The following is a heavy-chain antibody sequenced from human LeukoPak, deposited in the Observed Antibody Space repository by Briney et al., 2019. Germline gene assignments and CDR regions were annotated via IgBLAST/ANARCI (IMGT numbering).Heavy chain of an antibody. J-gene: IGHJ4*02. Sequence: SETLSLTCTVSGGSISSYYWSWIRQPPGKGLEWIGYIYYSGSTNYNPSLKSRVTISVDTSKNQFSLKLSSVTAVDTAAYYCAREAWKAYFDYWGQGTLVTVSS. CDR3: AREAWKAYFDY. CDR2: IYYSGST. CDR1: GGSISSYY. V-gene: IGHV4-59*01. D-gene: IGHD1-1*01.